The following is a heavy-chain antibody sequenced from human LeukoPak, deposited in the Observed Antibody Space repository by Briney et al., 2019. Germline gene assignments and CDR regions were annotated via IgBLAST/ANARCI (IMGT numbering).Heavy chain of an antibody. V-gene: IGHV1-2*02. CDR2: INPNSGGT. D-gene: IGHD3-22*01. CDR1: GYTFTGYY. CDR3: ARLSSGYWFDT. J-gene: IGHJ5*02. Sequence: GASVKVSCKASGYTFTGYYIHWVRQAPGQGLEWMGWINPNSGGTNYAHKFQGRVTMTRDTSISTAYMDLSRLRSDDTAVYYCARLSSGYWFDTWGQGTLVTVSA.